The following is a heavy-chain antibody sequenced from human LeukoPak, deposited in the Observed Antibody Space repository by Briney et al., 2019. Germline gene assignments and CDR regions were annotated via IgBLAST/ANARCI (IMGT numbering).Heavy chain of an antibody. CDR2: IYYSGST. D-gene: IGHD4-17*01. J-gene: IGHJ4*02. Sequence: KPSETLSLTCTVSGGSITDYYWSWIRQPPGKGLEWIGYIYYSGSTNYNPSLKSRVTISVDPSKNQFSLKLSSVTAADTAVYYCASYGVNDYWGQGTLVTVSS. CDR3: ASYGVNDY. CDR1: GGSITDYY. V-gene: IGHV4-59*08.